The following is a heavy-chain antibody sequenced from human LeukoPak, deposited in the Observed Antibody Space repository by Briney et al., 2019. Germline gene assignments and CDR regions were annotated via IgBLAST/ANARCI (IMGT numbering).Heavy chain of an antibody. J-gene: IGHJ4*02. CDR2: MYYSGST. CDR3: PRDWATVTELDY. Sequence: SDTLSLIRTVSGGSISSSRYYWGWLRRPGGKGLEWFVGMYYSGSTYYNPPLKSQVTIPVDTSKNQFSLKLSSVTAADTAVYYCPRDWATVTELDYWGQGTLVTVPS. CDR1: GGSISSSRYY. V-gene: IGHV4-39*02. D-gene: IGHD4-17*01.